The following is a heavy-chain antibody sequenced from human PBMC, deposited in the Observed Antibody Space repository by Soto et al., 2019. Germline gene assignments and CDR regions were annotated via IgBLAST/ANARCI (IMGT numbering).Heavy chain of an antibody. CDR2: IGSSDNII. V-gene: IGHV3-11*01. Sequence: GGSLRLSCAASGFTFSDYYMSWIRQAPGKGLEWVSCIGSSDNIIYYADSVKGRFTISRDNAKNSLYLQMNSLRAEDTAVYYCARGLGYYESSGYFDYWGQGTLVTVSS. J-gene: IGHJ4*02. CDR3: ARGLGYYESSGYFDY. D-gene: IGHD3-22*01. CDR1: GFTFSDYY.